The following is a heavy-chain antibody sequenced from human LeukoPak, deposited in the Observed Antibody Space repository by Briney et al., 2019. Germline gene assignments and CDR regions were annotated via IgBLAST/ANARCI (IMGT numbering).Heavy chain of an antibody. V-gene: IGHV4-34*01. J-gene: IGHJ5*02. CDR1: GGSFSGYY. Sequence: PSETLSLTCAVYGGSFSGYYWSWIRQPPGKGLGWIGEVNHSGSTNYNPSLKSRVTISVDTSKNQFSLKLSSVTAADTAVYYCATLYCSSSRCYTGDNWFDPWGQGSLVTVSS. CDR2: VNHSGST. D-gene: IGHD2-2*02. CDR3: ATLYCSSSRCYTGDNWFDP.